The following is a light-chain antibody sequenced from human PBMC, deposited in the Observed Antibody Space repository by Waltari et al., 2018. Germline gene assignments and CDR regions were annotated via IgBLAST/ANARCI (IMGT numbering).Light chain of an antibody. J-gene: IGLJ1*01. CDR3: NSYRSGSTLEV. CDR2: DVN. V-gene: IGLV2-14*03. CDR1: SSDVGGYNY. Sequence: QSALTQPASVSGSPGQSITISCTGSSSDVGGYNYVPRYQQHPDKAPKLMIYDVNRRPSGLSSRLSGSKSVNTASLTSYGLQAVDKADYYCNSYRSGSTLEVFGTGTKVTVL.